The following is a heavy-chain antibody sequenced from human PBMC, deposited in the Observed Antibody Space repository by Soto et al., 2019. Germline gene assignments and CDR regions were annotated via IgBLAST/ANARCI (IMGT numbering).Heavy chain of an antibody. J-gene: IGHJ4*02. V-gene: IGHV3-30-3*01. CDR1: GFTGSSYA. D-gene: IGHD6-19*01. CDR2: ISYDGSNK. Sequence: QVQLVESGGGVVQPGRSLRLSCAASGFTGSSYAMHWVRQAPGKGLEWVAVISYDGSNKYYADSVKGRFTISRDNSKNTLYLQMNSLRAEDTAVYYCARDQGIAVAVFDYWGQGTLVTVSS. CDR3: ARDQGIAVAVFDY.